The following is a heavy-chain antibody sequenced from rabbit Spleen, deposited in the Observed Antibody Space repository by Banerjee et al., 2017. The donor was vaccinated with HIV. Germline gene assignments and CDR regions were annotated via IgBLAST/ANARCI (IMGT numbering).Heavy chain of an antibody. CDR3: ARGIAYGYAGDAYPPYAMDL. CDR1: GFSFSDRDV. Sequence: QSLEESGGDLVKPGGSLTLTCKASGFSFSDRDVMCWVRQAPGKGLEWIACINTATGKAVYANWAKGRFTIPKTSSPTVTLQMASLTAADTATYFCARGIAYGYAGDAYPPYAMDLWGPGTLVTVS. J-gene: IGHJ3*01. CDR2: INTATGKA. D-gene: IGHD6-1*01. V-gene: IGHV1S40*01.